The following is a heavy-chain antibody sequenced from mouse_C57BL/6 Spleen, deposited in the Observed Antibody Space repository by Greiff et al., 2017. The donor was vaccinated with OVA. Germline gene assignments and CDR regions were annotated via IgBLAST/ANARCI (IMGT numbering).Heavy chain of an antibody. D-gene: IGHD2-4*01. CDR2: IYPGSGST. J-gene: IGHJ4*01. Sequence: VQLQQPGAELVKPGASVKMSCKASGYTFTSYWITWVKQRPGQGLEWIGDIYPGSGSTNYNEKFKSKATLTVDTSSSTAYMQLSSLTSEDSAVYDCAKTYYDYDYYAMDYWGQGTSVTVSS. CDR1: GYTFTSYW. V-gene: IGHV1-55*01. CDR3: AKTYYDYDYYAMDY.